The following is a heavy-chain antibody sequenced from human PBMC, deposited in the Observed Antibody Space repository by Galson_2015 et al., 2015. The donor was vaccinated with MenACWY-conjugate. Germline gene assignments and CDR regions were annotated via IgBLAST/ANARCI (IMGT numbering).Heavy chain of an antibody. CDR3: AKGTIAARPNCFDP. CDR2: ISSSSSYI. V-gene: IGHV3-21*01. D-gene: IGHD6-6*01. Sequence: SLRLSCAASGFTFSNYNMNWVRQTPGKGLEWVSCISSSSSYIYYADSVKGRFTISRDNAKNSLYLQMNSMRAEDTAVYYCAKGTIAARPNCFDPWGQGTLVTVSS. J-gene: IGHJ5*02. CDR1: GFTFSNYN.